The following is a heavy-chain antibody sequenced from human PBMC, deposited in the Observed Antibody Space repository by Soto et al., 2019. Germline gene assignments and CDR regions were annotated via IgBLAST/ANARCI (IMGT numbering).Heavy chain of an antibody. J-gene: IGHJ4*01. CDR1: GGTFSSYA. CDR2: IIPIFGTA. CDR3: ARGPASLRRCSGGSCSFDY. Sequence: SVKVSCKASGGTFSSYAISWVRQAPGQGLEWMGGIIPIFGTANYAQKFQGRVTITADESTSTAYMELSSLRSEETAVYYCARGPASLRRCSGGSCSFDYSG. V-gene: IGHV1-69*13. D-gene: IGHD2-15*01.